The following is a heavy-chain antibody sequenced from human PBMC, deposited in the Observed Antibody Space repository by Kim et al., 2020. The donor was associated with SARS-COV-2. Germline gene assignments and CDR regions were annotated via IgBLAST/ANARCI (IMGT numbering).Heavy chain of an antibody. J-gene: IGHJ5*02. Sequence: SETLSLTCTVSGGSISSSSYYWGWIRQPPGKGLEWIGSIYYSGSTYYNPSLKRRVTISVDTSKNQFSLKLSSVTAADTAVYYCARQARRGHIVARHDWFDPWGQGTLVTVSS. CDR2: IYYSGST. D-gene: IGHD2-15*01. CDR3: ARQARRGHIVARHDWFDP. CDR1: GGSISSSSYY. V-gene: IGHV4-39*01.